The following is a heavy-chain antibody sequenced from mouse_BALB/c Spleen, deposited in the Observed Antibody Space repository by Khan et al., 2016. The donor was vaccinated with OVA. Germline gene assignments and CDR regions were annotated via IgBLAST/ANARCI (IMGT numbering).Heavy chain of an antibody. CDR3: ARTARIKY. Sequence: EVQLQESGPGLVKPSQSLYLTCTVTGYSITSGYGWNWIRQFPGNKLEWMGYISYSGSTNYNQYLKSRISITRDTSKNQFFLQLNSVTTEDTATXYCARTARIKYWGQGTTLTVSS. V-gene: IGHV3-2*02. J-gene: IGHJ2*01. D-gene: IGHD1-2*01. CDR1: GYSITSGYG. CDR2: ISYSGST.